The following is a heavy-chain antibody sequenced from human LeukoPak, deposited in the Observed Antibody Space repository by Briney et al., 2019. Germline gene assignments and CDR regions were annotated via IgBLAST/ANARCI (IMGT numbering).Heavy chain of an antibody. D-gene: IGHD6-19*01. Sequence: SGPTLVKPTQTLALTCSLSGFSLSTSGVGVGWVRQPPGKALEWLALIYWDDDKRYSPSLRSRLSIAKDTSKNQVVLTMTKMDLVDTATYYCAHKKAGASFNWGQGTLVTVSS. J-gene: IGHJ4*02. V-gene: IGHV2-5*02. CDR3: AHKKAGASFN. CDR1: GFSLSTSGVG. CDR2: IYWDDDK.